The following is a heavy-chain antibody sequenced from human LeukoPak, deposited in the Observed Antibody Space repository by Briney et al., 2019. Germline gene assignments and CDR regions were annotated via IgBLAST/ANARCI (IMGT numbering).Heavy chain of an antibody. J-gene: IGHJ3*02. CDR1: GLTFGDHF. Sequence: GGSLRLSCAASGLTFGDHFLDWVRQAPGKGLEWVSSISSGSSYIYYADSVKGRFTISRDNAKKSLYLQMNSLRAEDTAVYYCARDLGSIATAGTETFDIWGQGTLVTVSS. V-gene: IGHV3-21*01. D-gene: IGHD6-13*01. CDR3: ARDLGSIATAGTETFDI. CDR2: ISSGSSYI.